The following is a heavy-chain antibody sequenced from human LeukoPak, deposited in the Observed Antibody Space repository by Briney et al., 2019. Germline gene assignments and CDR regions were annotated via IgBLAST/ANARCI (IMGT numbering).Heavy chain of an antibody. CDR1: GGSISSSYYY. V-gene: IGHV4-39*07. J-gene: IGHJ4*02. CDR3: ARKSGYSYGHFDY. Sequence: SETLSLTCTVSGGSISSSYYYWGWIRQPPGKGLEWIGSIYSSGSTYYNPPLKSRVTISVDTSKNQFSLKLSSVTAADTAVYYCARKSGYSYGHFDYWGQGTLVTVSS. CDR2: IYSSGST. D-gene: IGHD5-18*01.